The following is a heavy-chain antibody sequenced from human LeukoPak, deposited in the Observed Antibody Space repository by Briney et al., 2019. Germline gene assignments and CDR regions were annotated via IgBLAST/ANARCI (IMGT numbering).Heavy chain of an antibody. CDR3: ARGRSSGWLDWFDP. V-gene: IGHV4-59*12. CDR2: IYYSGST. J-gene: IGHJ5*02. CDR1: GGSISSYY. Sequence: SETLSLTCTVSGGSISSYYWSWIRQPPGKGLEWIGYIYYSGSTNYNPSLKSRVTISVDTSKNQFSLQLNSVTPEDTAVYYCARGRSSGWLDWFDPWGQGTLVTVSS. D-gene: IGHD6-19*01.